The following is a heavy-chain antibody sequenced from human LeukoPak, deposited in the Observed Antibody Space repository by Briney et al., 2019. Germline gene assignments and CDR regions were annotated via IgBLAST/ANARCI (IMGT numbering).Heavy chain of an antibody. CDR2: IYHGGST. CDR1: GGSSSGHY. D-gene: IGHD3-3*01. V-gene: IGHV4-34*01. Sequence: SETLSLTCAVYGGSSSGHYWSWIRQPPGQGLEWLAEIYHGGSTSYSPSLKSRASISADKSKNQFSLRLTSVTTADTAVYYCASLVHYDFWSGYFRPSDAIDVWGQGTAVTVSS. CDR3: ASLVHYDFWSGYFRPSDAIDV. J-gene: IGHJ3*01.